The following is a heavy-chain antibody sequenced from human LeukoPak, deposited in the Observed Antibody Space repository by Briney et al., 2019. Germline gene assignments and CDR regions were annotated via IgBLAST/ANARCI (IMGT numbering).Heavy chain of an antibody. D-gene: IGHD1-26*01. CDR2: FYYSGSA. CDR3: ARGTGYSVFDI. Sequence: SETLSLTCTVSGGSITNNNYYWDWIRQPPGKGLEWIGNFYYSGSAYYSPSLKSRVTISVDTSKNQFSLKLNSVTAADTAVYYCARGTGYSVFDIWGQGTMVTVSS. CDR1: GGSITNNNYY. V-gene: IGHV4-39*01. J-gene: IGHJ3*02.